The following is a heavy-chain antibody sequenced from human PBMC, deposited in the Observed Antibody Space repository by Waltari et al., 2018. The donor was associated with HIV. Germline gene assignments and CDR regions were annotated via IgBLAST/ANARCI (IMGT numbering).Heavy chain of an antibody. CDR2: ISSSSSYI. D-gene: IGHD3-10*01. J-gene: IGHJ4*02. V-gene: IGHV3-21*01. Sequence: EVQLVESGGGLVKPGGSLRLSCAASGFPFSSYSLTWVLQAPGKGLEWVSSISSSSSYIYYADSVKGRFTISRDNAKNSLYLQMNSLRAEDTAVYYCARDRVRGARDFDYWGQGTLVTVSS. CDR1: GFPFSSYS. CDR3: ARDRVRGARDFDY.